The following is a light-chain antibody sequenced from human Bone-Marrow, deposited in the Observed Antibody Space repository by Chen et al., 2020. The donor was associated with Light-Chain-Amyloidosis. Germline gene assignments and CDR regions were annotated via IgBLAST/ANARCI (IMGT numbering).Light chain of an antibody. CDR1: SSDIGSYNR. Sequence: QSALTQPASVSGSPGQSITISCTGTSSDIGSYNRVSWYQQRPGKAPQLLMYEVTQRPSGVSGRFSGSKSGNTASLTISGLRTDDEAYYFCCSFAGTSTPLFGGGSKLTV. J-gene: IGLJ2*01. CDR3: CSFAGTSTPL. V-gene: IGLV2-23*02. CDR2: EVT.